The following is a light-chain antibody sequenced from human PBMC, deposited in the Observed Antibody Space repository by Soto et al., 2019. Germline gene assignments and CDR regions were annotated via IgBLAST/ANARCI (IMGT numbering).Light chain of an antibody. V-gene: IGKV3-20*01. J-gene: IGKJ1*01. Sequence: ETVLTQSPGTLSLSPGERATLPCRASQSVSRNNLVWYQQRPGQPPRLLIYGASSRATGIPDRFSGSGSGTDFTLVISRVGPEDSAVYYCQQYGNSPRTFGQGTKVDIK. CDR3: QQYGNSPRT. CDR2: GAS. CDR1: QSVSRNN.